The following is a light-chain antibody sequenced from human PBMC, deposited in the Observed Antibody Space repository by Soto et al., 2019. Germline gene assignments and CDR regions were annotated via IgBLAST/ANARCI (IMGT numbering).Light chain of an antibody. V-gene: IGKV1-9*01. CDR1: QGIYNY. CDR2: SAS. Sequence: DIQLTQSPSFLSASVGDRVNITCRDSQGIYNYLAWYQQKPGKAPKLLIYSASTLQSGVPSRFSGSGSGTEYTLTISSLKYEDFATYYGQQLSMSSLTFGGGNNVETK. CDR3: QQLSMSSLT. J-gene: IGKJ4*01.